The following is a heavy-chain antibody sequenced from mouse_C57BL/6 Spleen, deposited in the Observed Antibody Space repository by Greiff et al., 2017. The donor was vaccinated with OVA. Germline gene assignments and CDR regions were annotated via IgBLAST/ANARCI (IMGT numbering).Heavy chain of an antibody. CDR3: ARYGYGSSHYAMDY. Sequence: QVQLQQSGAELVMPGASVKLSCKASGYTFTSYWMHWVKQRPGQGLEWIGEIDPSDSYTNYNQKFKGKSTLTVDKSSSTAYMQLSSLTSEDSAVYYCARYGYGSSHYAMDYWGQGTSVTVSS. J-gene: IGHJ4*01. D-gene: IGHD1-1*01. CDR1: GYTFTSYW. V-gene: IGHV1-69*01. CDR2: IDPSDSYT.